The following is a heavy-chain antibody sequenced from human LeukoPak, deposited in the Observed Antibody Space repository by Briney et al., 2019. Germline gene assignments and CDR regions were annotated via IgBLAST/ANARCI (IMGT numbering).Heavy chain of an antibody. Sequence: GGSLRLSCAASGFTVSSNYMSWVRQAPGKGLEWVSVIYSGGSTYYADSVKGRFTISRDNSKNTLYLQMNSLRAEDTAVYYCAKVRLGCTNGVCYSYYYYGMDVWGQGTTVTVSS. D-gene: IGHD2-8*01. V-gene: IGHV3-66*01. CDR2: IYSGGST. CDR3: AKVRLGCTNGVCYSYYYYGMDV. J-gene: IGHJ6*02. CDR1: GFTVSSNY.